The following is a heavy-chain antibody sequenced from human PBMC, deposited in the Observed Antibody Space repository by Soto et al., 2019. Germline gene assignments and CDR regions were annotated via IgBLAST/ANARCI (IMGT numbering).Heavy chain of an antibody. CDR2: INHSGST. Sequence: PSETLSLTCAVYGGSFSGYYWSWIRQPPGKGLEWIGEINHSGSTNYNPSLKSRVTISVDTSKNQFSLKLSSVTAADTAVYYCARLVRRVANFDYWGQGTLVTSPQ. CDR3: ARLVRRVANFDY. CDR1: GGSFSGYY. V-gene: IGHV4-34*01. J-gene: IGHJ4*02. D-gene: IGHD6-13*01.